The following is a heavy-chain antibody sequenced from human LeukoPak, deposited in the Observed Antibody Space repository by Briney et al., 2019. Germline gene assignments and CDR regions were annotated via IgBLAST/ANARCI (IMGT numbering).Heavy chain of an antibody. J-gene: IGHJ2*01. CDR1: GFTFSSYE. CDR2: ISSSGSTI. V-gene: IGHV3-48*03. CDR3: ARELRGPSSGWHRGYWYFDL. D-gene: IGHD6-19*01. Sequence: AGGSLRLSCAASGFTFSSYEMNWVRQAPGKGLEWVSYISSSGSTIYYADSVKGRFTISRDNAKNSLYLQMNSLRAEDTAVYYCARELRGPSSGWHRGYWYFDLWGRGTLVTVSS.